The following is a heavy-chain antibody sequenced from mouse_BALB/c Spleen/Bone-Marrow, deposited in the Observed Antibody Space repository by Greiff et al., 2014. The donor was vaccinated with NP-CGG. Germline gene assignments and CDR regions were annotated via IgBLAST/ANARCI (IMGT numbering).Heavy chain of an antibody. J-gene: IGHJ3*01. V-gene: IGHV14-3*02. D-gene: IGHD1-1*01. CDR1: GFNIKDTY. Sequence: VQLQQSGAELVKPGASVKLSCTASGFNIKDTYMHWVKQRPEQGLEWIGRIDPANGNTKYDPKFQGKATITADTSSNTAYLQLSSLTSEDTAVYYCASYYCGSSYGFAYWGQGTLVSVSA. CDR2: IDPANGNT. CDR3: ASYYCGSSYGFAY.